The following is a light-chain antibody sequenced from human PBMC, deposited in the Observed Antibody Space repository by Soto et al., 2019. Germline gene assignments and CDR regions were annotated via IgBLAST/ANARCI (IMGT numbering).Light chain of an antibody. CDR1: QSVSSN. V-gene: IGKV3D-15*01. CDR2: GAS. CDR3: QQYNNWPPVT. Sequence: EIVMTQSPATLSVSPGERATLSCRASQSVSSNLAWYQQKPGQAPRLLIYGASIRATGIPARFSGSGSGTKFTLTISSLQSEDSAVYYCQQYNNWPPVTFGQGTRLEIK. J-gene: IGKJ5*01.